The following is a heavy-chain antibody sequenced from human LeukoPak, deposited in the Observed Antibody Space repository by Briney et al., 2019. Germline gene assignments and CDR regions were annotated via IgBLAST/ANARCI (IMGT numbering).Heavy chain of an antibody. V-gene: IGHV4-30-2*01. Sequence: SETLSLTCTVSGGSISSGGYYWSWIRQPPGKGLEWIGYIYHSGSTYYNPSLKSRVTISVDRSKNQFSLRLSSVTAADTAVYYCARVHDAFDIWGQGTMVTVSS. CDR3: ARVHDAFDI. CDR2: IYHSGST. J-gene: IGHJ3*02. CDR1: GGSISSGGYY.